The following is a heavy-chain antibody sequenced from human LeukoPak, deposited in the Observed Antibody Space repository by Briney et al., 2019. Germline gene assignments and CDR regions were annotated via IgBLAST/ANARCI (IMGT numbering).Heavy chain of an antibody. J-gene: IGHJ4*02. CDR3: AKDDAWLQYGN. V-gene: IGHV3-23*01. CDR1: GFKFDDYG. Sequence: PGGSLRLSCTASGFKFDDYGMNWVRQAPGKGLEWVSGISPNGVITYYADSVKGRFTISRDNSKGTVYLQMNSLRPEDTAVYYCAKDDAWLQYGNWGRGTLVTVSS. CDR2: ISPNGVIT. D-gene: IGHD5-24*01.